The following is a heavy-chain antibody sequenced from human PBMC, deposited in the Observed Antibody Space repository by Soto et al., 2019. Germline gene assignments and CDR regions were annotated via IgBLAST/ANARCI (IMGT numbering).Heavy chain of an antibody. J-gene: IGHJ6*02. Sequence: SETLSLTCTVSGGSISSGGYYWSWIRQHPGKGLEWIGYIYYSGSTYYNPSLKSRVTISVDTSKNQFSLKLSSVTAADTAVYFCVREDDGGDRDYYGLDVWGQGTMVTVSS. V-gene: IGHV4-31*03. CDR3: VREDDGGDRDYYGLDV. CDR2: IYYSGST. CDR1: GGSISSGGYY. D-gene: IGHD2-21*02.